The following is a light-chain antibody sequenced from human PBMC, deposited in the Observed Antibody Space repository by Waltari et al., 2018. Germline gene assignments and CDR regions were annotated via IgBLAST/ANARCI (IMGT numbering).Light chain of an antibody. CDR1: QTIDKY. V-gene: IGKV1-39*01. CDR3: QQSDTPPYT. Sequence: DIQMTQSPSSLSASVGDSVTITCRASQTIDKYLNWYQQKPGKAPKLLIYAASSLHSGVPSTFSGSGSGTDFNLTISSLQPEYFATYYCQQSDTPPYTFGQGTKLEIK. CDR2: AAS. J-gene: IGKJ2*01.